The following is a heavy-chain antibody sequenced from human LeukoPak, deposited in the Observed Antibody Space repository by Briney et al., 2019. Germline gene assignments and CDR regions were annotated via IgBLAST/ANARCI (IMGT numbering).Heavy chain of an antibody. CDR2: INHSGST. D-gene: IGHD1-1*01. CDR3: ARGHTTGTTADY. V-gene: IGHV4-34*01. J-gene: IGHJ4*02. Sequence: SETLSLTCAVYGGSFSGYYWSWIRQPPGKGLEWIGEINHSGSTNYNPSLKSRVTISVDTSKNQFSLKLSSVTAADTAVYYCARGHTTGTTADYWGQGTLVTVSS. CDR1: GGSFSGYY.